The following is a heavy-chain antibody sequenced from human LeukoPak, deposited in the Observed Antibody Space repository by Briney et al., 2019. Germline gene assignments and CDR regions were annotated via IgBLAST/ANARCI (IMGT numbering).Heavy chain of an antibody. CDR1: GFTSRSYW. V-gene: IGHV3-7*01. J-gene: IGHJ4*02. Sequence: GGSLRLSCAGSGFTSRSYWMSWVRQAPGKGLEWVANIKQDGSEEYYDGSVKGRFTISRDNAKNSLFLQMNSLRADDTAVYYCARDVHYDLWGGSFPLDYWGQGTLVTVSS. D-gene: IGHD3-3*01. CDR2: IKQDGSEE. CDR3: ARDVHYDLWGGSFPLDY.